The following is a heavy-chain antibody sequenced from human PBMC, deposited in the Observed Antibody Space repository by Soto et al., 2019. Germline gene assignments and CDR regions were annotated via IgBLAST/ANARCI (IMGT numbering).Heavy chain of an antibody. J-gene: IGHJ4*02. CDR1: GFTFTGSA. V-gene: IGHV1-58*01. CDR3: AAVYYDSSGYFGFDY. CDR2: IVVGSGNT. D-gene: IGHD3-22*01. Sequence: GASVKVSCKASGFTFTGSAVQWVRQARGQRLEWIGWIVVGSGNTNYAQKFQERVTITRDMSTSTAYMELSSLRSEDTAVYYCAAVYYDSSGYFGFDYWGQGTLVTVSS.